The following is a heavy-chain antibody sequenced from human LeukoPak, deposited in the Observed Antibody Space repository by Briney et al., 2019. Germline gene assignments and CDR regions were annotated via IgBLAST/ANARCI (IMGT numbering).Heavy chain of an antibody. CDR1: GFTFSTYW. Sequence: SGGSLRLSCAASGFTFSTYWMTWVRQAPGKGLEWVANINKNGGDQYYADSVKGRFTTSRDNAKNSLYLQMNNLRDEDTAVYYCARGGSSCFDSWDQGTLVTVSS. V-gene: IGHV3-7*02. J-gene: IGHJ4*02. CDR2: INKNGGDQ. D-gene: IGHD6-13*01. CDR3: ARGGSSCFDS.